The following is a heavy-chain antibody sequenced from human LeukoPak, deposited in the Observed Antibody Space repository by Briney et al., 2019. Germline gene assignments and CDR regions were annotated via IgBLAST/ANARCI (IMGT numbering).Heavy chain of an antibody. V-gene: IGHV1-46*01. CDR3: ATWTNLYGMED. Sequence: ASVKVSCKTSGYTFTSYYIHWVRQAPGQGLEWMGLIDPSGGSTSYAQNFQGRVTMTRDTSISTAYMELSRLRSDDTAVYYCATWTNLYGMEDWGQGTPVTVSS. CDR2: IDPSGGST. J-gene: IGHJ6*02. D-gene: IGHD3/OR15-3a*01. CDR1: GYTFTSYY.